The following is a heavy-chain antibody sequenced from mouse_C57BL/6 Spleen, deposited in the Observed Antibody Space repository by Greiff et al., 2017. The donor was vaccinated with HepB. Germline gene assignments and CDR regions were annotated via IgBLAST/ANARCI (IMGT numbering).Heavy chain of an antibody. J-gene: IGHJ4*01. CDR2: IDPETGGT. Sequence: QVQLQQSGAELVRPGASVTLSCKASGYTFTDYEMHWVKQTPVHGLEWIGAIDPETGGTAYNQKFKGKAILTADKSSSTAYMELRSLTSEDSAVYYCTRRDYYSNYDAMDYWGQGTSVTVSS. CDR1: GYTFTDYE. V-gene: IGHV1-15*01. CDR3: TRRDYYSNYDAMDY. D-gene: IGHD2-5*01.